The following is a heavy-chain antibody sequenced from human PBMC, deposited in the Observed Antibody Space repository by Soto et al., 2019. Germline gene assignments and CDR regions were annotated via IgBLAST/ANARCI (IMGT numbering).Heavy chain of an antibody. Sequence: GGSLRLSCVASGFVFSDHDMHWVRRVSGKGLEWISEIGVAGDTYYPDSVKGRFTISRENARNSLFLEMTGLRAGDTAVYYCFRDRYYGSGSLFDNWGRGTLVTVYS. CDR3: FRDRYYGSGSLFDN. D-gene: IGHD3-10*01. CDR1: GFVFSDHD. V-gene: IGHV3-13*01. J-gene: IGHJ4*01. CDR2: IGVAGDT.